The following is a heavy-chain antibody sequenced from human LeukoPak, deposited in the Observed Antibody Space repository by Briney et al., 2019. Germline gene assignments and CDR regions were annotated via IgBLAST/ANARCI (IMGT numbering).Heavy chain of an antibody. CDR1: GGPFSTSY. CDR3: ARLGQPNAFDI. CDR2: ISYSGST. Sequence: SETLSLTCIVSGGPFSTSYWSWIRQPPGKGLEWIGYISYSGSTNFNPSLKSRVTISVDTSKSQLSLKLTSVTAADTAVYYCARLGQPNAFDIWGQGTMVTVSP. D-gene: IGHD3-16*01. J-gene: IGHJ3*02. V-gene: IGHV4-59*08.